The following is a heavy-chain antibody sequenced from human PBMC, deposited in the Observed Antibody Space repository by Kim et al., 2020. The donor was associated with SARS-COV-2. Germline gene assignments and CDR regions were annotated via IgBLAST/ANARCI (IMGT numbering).Heavy chain of an antibody. Sequence: GGSLRLSCAASGFTFSSYGMNWVRQAPGKGLEWVSSISGGSRSIYYADSVKGRFTISRDNAKNSLYLQMNSLSAEDTAVYYCARVEIRRGVVLSGIDYWG. CDR2: ISGGSRSI. J-gene: IGHJ4*01. CDR1: GFTFSSYG. V-gene: IGHV3-21*04. D-gene: IGHD3-10*01. CDR3: ARVEIRRGVVLSGIDY.